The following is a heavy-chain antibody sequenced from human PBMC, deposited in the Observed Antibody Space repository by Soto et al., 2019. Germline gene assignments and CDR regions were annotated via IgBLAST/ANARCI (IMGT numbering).Heavy chain of an antibody. CDR2: IYYSGST. V-gene: IGHV4-59*08. D-gene: IGHD2-15*01. CDR3: ARHVEGRYCSGGSCYPSRWFDP. CDR1: GGSLSNYY. J-gene: IGHJ5*02. Sequence: SETLSLTCTVSGGSLSNYYWNWIRQPPGKGLEWIGYIYYSGSTNYNPSLKSRVTISVDTSKNQFSLKLSSVTAADTAVYYCARHVEGRYCSGGSCYPSRWFDPWGQGTLVTVSS.